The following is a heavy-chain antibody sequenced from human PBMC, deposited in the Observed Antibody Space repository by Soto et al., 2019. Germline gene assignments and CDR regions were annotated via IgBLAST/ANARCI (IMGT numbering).Heavy chain of an antibody. D-gene: IGHD2-2*01. CDR1: GGSISSGDYY. V-gene: IGHV4-30-4*01. J-gene: IGHJ5*02. CDR3: ARSFVPALFQGSTVDP. Sequence: PSETLSLTCTVSGGSISSGDYYWSWIRQPPGKGLEWIGYIYYSGSTYYNPSLKSRVTISVDTSKNQFSLKLSSVTAADTAVYYCARSFVPALFQGSTVDPWGQGTLVTVSS. CDR2: IYYSGST.